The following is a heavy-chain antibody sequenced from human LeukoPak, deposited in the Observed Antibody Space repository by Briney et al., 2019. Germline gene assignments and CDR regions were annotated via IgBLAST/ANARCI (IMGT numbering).Heavy chain of an antibody. Sequence: ASVKVSCKASGYTFTSYGISWVRQAPGQGLEWMGWISAYNGNTNYAQKLQGRVTMTTDTSTSTAYMELSSLRSEDTAVYYCATLRYYYDSSGYYVAFDIWGQGTMVTVSS. J-gene: IGHJ3*02. CDR2: ISAYNGNT. D-gene: IGHD3-22*01. CDR1: GYTFTSYG. V-gene: IGHV1-18*01. CDR3: ATLRYYYDSSGYYVAFDI.